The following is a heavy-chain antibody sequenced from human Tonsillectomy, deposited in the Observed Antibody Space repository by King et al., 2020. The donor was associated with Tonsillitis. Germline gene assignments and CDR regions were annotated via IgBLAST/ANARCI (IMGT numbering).Heavy chain of an antibody. D-gene: IGHD3-16*02. CDR3: ARDLYDYVWGSYPTPFDS. J-gene: IGHJ4*02. V-gene: IGHV3-48*02. CDR1: GFTFSMYS. CDR2: ISSSSTTI. Sequence: VQLVECGGGLVQPGGSLRLSCAASGFTFSMYSMNWVRQAPGKGLEWVSYISSSSTTIYYADSVKGRFTISRDNAKNSLYLQMNSLRDEDTAVYYCARDLYDYVWGSYPTPFDSGGQGTLVTVSS.